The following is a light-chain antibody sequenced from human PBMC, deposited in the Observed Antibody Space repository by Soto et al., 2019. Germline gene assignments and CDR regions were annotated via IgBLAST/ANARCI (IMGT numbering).Light chain of an antibody. Sequence: EIVLRQSPGTLSLSPRERATLSCRASQSVSIYLAWYQQKPGQAPRLLIYDASNRATGIPARFSGSGTGTDFPLTISSLEPEDFAVYYCQQRRKWPTKIAFGQGTRLKI. CDR2: DAS. CDR3: QQRRKWPTKIA. CDR1: QSVSIY. J-gene: IGKJ5*01. V-gene: IGKV3-11*01.